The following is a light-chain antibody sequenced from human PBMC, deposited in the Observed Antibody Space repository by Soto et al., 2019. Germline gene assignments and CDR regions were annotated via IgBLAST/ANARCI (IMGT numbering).Light chain of an antibody. CDR3: CSYAGSSSYVV. CDR1: SSDVGSYNL. J-gene: IGLJ2*01. CDR2: EGT. Sequence: QPVLTQPASVSGSPGQSITLSCTGTSSDVGSYNLVSWYQPHPGKAPKLMIYEGTKRPSGVSNRFSGSKSGSTASLTISGLQAEDEADYYCCSYAGSSSYVVFGGGTKVTVL. V-gene: IGLV2-23*01.